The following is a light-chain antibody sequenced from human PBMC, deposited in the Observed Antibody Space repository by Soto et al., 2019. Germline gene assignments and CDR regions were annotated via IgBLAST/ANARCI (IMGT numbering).Light chain of an antibody. CDR1: SSNIGSNF. CDR2: RNN. V-gene: IGLV1-47*01. CDR3: AAWDDSLSGLYV. Sequence: QSVLTQPTSASGTPGQRVTISCSGSSSNIGSNFVYWYQQLPGTAPKVLISRNNQRPSGVPDRFSGSKSGTSASLVISGLRSEDEADYYCAAWDDSLSGLYVFGTGTKLTVL. J-gene: IGLJ1*01.